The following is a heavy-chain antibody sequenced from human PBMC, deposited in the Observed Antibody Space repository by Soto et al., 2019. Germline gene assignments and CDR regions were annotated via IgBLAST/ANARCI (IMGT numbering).Heavy chain of an antibody. CDR3: AYSTSSGYPYYYYGMDV. J-gene: IGHJ6*02. CDR1: GGTFSSYA. CDR2: IIPIFGTA. V-gene: IGHV1-69*13. Sequence: ASVKVSCKASGGTFSSYAISWVRQAPGQGLEWMGGIIPIFGTATYAQKFQGRVTITADESTSTAYMELSSLRSEDTAVYYCAYSTSSGYPYYYYGMDVWGQGTTVTVSS. D-gene: IGHD3-22*01.